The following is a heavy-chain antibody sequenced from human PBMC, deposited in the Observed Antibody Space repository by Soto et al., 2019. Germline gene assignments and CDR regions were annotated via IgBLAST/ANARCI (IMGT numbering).Heavy chain of an antibody. J-gene: IGHJ4*02. Sequence: QLQLQESGSGLVKPSQTLSLTCAVSGGSISSGGYSWSWIRQPPGKGLEWIGYIYHSGSTYYNPSLKSRVTRSVDRSKNQFSLKLSSVTAADTAVYYCARSAHYYGSGSLDYWGQGTLVTVSS. V-gene: IGHV4-30-2*01. CDR2: IYHSGST. CDR1: GGSISSGGYS. CDR3: ARSAHYYGSGSLDY. D-gene: IGHD3-10*01.